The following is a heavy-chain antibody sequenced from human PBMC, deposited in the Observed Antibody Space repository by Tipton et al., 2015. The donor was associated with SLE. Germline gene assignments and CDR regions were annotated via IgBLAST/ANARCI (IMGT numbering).Heavy chain of an antibody. CDR3: ARGSNTYYFALDV. V-gene: IGHV3-30*04. J-gene: IGHJ6*02. D-gene: IGHD1-26*01. CDR1: GFTFSSSA. CDR2: ISYDGSDK. Sequence: SLRLSCAASGFTFSSSAMYWVRQAPGKGLECVALISYDGSDKKYADSVKGRFTISRDNSKNTLYLQMDSLRGEDTATYFCARGSNTYYFALDVWGQGTTVTVSS.